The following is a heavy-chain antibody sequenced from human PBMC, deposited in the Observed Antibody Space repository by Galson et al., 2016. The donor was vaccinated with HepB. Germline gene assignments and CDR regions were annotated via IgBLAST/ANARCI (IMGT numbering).Heavy chain of an antibody. J-gene: IGHJ3*02. CDR2: MNPNSGNT. CDR3: ARGRESRDAFDI. CDR1: GYTFTSYN. V-gene: IGHV1-8*01. Sequence: SVKVSCKASGYTFTSYNINWVRQATGQGLEWMGWMNPNSGNTGYAQKFQGRVTMTRNTSISTAYVELSSLRSEDTAVYYCARGRESRDAFDIWGQGTMVTVSS.